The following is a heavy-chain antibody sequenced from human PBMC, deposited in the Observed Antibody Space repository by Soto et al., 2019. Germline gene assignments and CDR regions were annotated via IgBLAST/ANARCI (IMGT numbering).Heavy chain of an antibody. CDR2: IIPMFGTA. D-gene: IGHD3-10*01. CDR1: GGPFSDYA. J-gene: IGHJ4*02. V-gene: IGHV1-69*01. CDR3: ARDLDYYGSGNYYNRIDY. Sequence: VQLVQSGAEVKMTGSSVKVSCKVSGGPFSDYAVSWVRQAPGQGLEWMGGIIPMFGTANYAQKFQGRVTITADESTTTAYMEMSSVRSEDTAVYYCARDLDYYGSGNYYNRIDYWGQGTLVTVSS.